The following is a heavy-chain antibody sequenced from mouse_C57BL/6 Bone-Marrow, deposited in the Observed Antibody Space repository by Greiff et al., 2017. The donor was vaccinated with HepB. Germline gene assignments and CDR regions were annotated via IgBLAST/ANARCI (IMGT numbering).Heavy chain of an antibody. Sequence: QVQLQQSGPELVKPGASVKISCKASGYSFTSYYIHWVKQRPGQGLEWIGWIYPGSGNTKYNEKFKGKATLTADTSSSTAYMQLSSLTSEDSAVYYCARSHYYGSSSGAMDYWGQGTSVTVSS. CDR3: ARSHYYGSSSGAMDY. V-gene: IGHV1-66*01. CDR2: IYPGSGNT. J-gene: IGHJ4*01. D-gene: IGHD1-1*01. CDR1: GYSFTSYY.